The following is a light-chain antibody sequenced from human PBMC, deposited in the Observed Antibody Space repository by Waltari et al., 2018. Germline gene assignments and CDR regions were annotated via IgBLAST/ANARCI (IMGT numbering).Light chain of an antibody. CDR1: QSVGRS. V-gene: IGKV3-20*01. CDR2: GTS. CDR3: QHYVSLPVT. Sequence: EILLTQSPGTLSLSPGDRATLSCRASQSVGRSLAWYQQKPGQPPRLLIYGTSNRATGTPDRFSGGGSGTDFSLTISRLGPEDVAVYYCQHYVSLPVTFGQGTKVEIK. J-gene: IGKJ1*01.